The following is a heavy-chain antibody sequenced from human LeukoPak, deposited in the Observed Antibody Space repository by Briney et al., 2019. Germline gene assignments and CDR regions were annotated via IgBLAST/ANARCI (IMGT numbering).Heavy chain of an antibody. Sequence: ASVKVSCKASGGTFSSYAISWVRQAPGQGLEWMGGIIPIFGTANYAQKFQGRVTITADESTSTAYMELSSLRSEDTAVYYCARAVVVPAAKVGSDYYMDVWGKGTTVTVSS. CDR2: IIPIFGTA. CDR3: ARAVVVPAAKVGSDYYMDV. D-gene: IGHD2-2*01. CDR1: GGTFSSYA. V-gene: IGHV1-69*13. J-gene: IGHJ6*03.